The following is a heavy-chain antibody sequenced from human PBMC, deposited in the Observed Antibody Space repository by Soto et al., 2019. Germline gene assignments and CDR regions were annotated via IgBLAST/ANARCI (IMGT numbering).Heavy chain of an antibody. CDR1: GFTFSSYS. V-gene: IGHV3-48*02. CDR2: ISSSSSTI. D-gene: IGHD2-2*02. CDR3: ARGQLGYCSGSSCYNLGTNCFDP. J-gene: IGHJ5*02. Sequence: EVQLVESGGGLVQPGGSLRLSCAASGFTFSSYSMNWVRQAPGKGLEWVSYISSSSSTIYYADSVKGRFTISRDNAKNALYLQMNSLRDEDTAVYYCARGQLGYCSGSSCYNLGTNCFDPWGQGTLVTVSS.